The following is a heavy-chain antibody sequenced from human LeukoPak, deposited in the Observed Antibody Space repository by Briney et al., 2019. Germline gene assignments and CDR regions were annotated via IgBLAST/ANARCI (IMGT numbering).Heavy chain of an antibody. Sequence: GGSLRLSCAASGFTFDDYAMHWVRQAPGKGLEWVSALSGSGGSTYYADSVKGRFTISRDNSKNTLYLQMNSLRAENTAVYYCAKDRLYEGATEDPNCFDPWGQGTLVTVSS. V-gene: IGHV3-23*01. J-gene: IGHJ5*02. CDR1: GFTFDDYA. CDR3: AKDRLYEGATEDPNCFDP. D-gene: IGHD1-26*01. CDR2: LSGSGGST.